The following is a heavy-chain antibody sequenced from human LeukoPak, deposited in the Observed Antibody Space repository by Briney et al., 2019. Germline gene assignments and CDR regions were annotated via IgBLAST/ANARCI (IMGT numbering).Heavy chain of an antibody. D-gene: IGHD3-10*01. J-gene: IGHJ6*03. CDR2: IYTSGST. CDR1: GGSISSYY. Sequence: SETLSLTCTVSGGSISSYYWSWIRQPAGKGLEWIGRIYTSGSTNYNPSLKSRVTMSVDTSKNQFSLKLSSVTAADTAVHYCARVGYYGSGSSYPYYYYYMDVWGKGTTVTISS. V-gene: IGHV4-4*07. CDR3: ARVGYYGSGSSYPYYYYYMDV.